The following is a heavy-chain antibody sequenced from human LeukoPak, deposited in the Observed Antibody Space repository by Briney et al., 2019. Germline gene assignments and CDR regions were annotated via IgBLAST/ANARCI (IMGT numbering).Heavy chain of an antibody. CDR2: IRYDGSNK. V-gene: IGHV3-30*02. Sequence: GGSLRLSCAASGFPFSSYGMHWVRQAPGKGLEWVAFIRYDGSNKYYADSVKGRFTISRDNSKNTLYLQMNSLRAEDTAVYYCARVGKTYYYDSSGYQVRYYFDYWGQGTLVTVSS. J-gene: IGHJ4*02. D-gene: IGHD3-22*01. CDR3: ARVGKTYYYDSSGYQVRYYFDY. CDR1: GFPFSSYG.